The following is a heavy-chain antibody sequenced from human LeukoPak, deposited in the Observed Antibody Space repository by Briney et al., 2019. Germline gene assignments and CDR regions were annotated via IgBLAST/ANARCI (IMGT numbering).Heavy chain of an antibody. CDR3: ATAGPYYDILTGYSTTRGAFDI. CDR2: INHSGST. V-gene: IGHV4-34*01. CDR1: GGSFRGYY. J-gene: IGHJ3*02. D-gene: IGHD3-9*01. Sequence: SETLSLTCAVYGGSFRGYYWSWIRQPPGKGLEWIGEINHSGSTNYNPSLKSRVTISVDTSKNQFSLKLSSVTAADTAVYYCATAGPYYDILTGYSTTRGAFDIWGQGTMVTVSS.